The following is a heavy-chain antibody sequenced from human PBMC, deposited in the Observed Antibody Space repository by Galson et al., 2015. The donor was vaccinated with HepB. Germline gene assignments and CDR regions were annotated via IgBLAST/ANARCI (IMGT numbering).Heavy chain of an antibody. V-gene: IGHV3-48*01. CDR2: ISSSSSTI. Sequence: SLRLSCAASGFTFSSYSMNWVRQAPGKGLEWVSYISSSSSTIYYADSVKGRFTISRDNAKNSLYLQMSSLRAEDTAVYYCARVLVGATSYGMDVWGQGTTVTVSS. CDR1: GFTFSSYS. D-gene: IGHD1-26*01. J-gene: IGHJ6*02. CDR3: ARVLVGATSYGMDV.